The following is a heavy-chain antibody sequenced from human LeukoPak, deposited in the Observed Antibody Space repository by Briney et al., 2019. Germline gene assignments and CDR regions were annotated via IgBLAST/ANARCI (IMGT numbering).Heavy chain of an antibody. CDR1: GFTFSSYE. CDR3: TRDSYCSSTSCYRGHFDS. J-gene: IGHJ4*02. Sequence: GGSLRLSSAAPGFTFSSYEMKWVRPAPGKGLEWVSYISSSGSTIYYADSMKGRFTISRDKAKQSLYLQMNSLRAEDRAVYYCTRDSYCSSTSCYRGHFDSWGQGTLVTVSS. D-gene: IGHD2-2*01. V-gene: IGHV3-48*03. CDR2: ISSSGSTI.